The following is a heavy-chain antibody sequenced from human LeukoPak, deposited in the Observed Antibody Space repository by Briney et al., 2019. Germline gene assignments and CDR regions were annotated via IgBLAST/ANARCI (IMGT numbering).Heavy chain of an antibody. CDR1: AGSITSSSYY. V-gene: IGHV4-39*01. CDR2: IYYSGST. J-gene: IGHJ4*02. D-gene: IGHD5-12*01. CDR3: AGNSGYDFYRCDY. Sequence: SETLSLTCTVSAGSITSSSYYWGWIRQPPGKGLERIGSIYYSGSTYYNPSLKSRLTISVDTSKNQFSLRLSSVTAADTAVYYCAGNSGYDFYRCDYWGQGTLVTVSS.